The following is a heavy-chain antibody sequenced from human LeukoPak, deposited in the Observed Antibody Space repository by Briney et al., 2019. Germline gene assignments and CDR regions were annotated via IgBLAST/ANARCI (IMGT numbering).Heavy chain of an antibody. D-gene: IGHD5-18*01. CDR1: GGSFSGYY. CDR3: ARARRGGYSYGYLTWFDP. J-gene: IGHJ5*02. CDR2: INHSGST. Sequence: SETLSLTCAVYGGSFSGYYWSWIRQPPGKGLEWIGEINHSGSTNYNPSLKSRVTISVDTSKNQFSLKLSSVTAADTAVYYCARARRGGYSYGYLTWFDPWGQGTLVTVSS. V-gene: IGHV4-34*01.